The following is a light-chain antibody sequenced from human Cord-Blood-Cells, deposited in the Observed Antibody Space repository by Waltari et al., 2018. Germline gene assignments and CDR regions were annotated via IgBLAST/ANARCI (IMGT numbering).Light chain of an antibody. CDR1: SSDVGGYNY. CDR2: EVS. CDR3: SSYTSSSTWV. V-gene: IGLV2-14*01. Sequence: QSALTQPASVSGSPGQSITISCTGTSSDVGGYNYVSWYQQHPGKAPKLLIYEVSNRPSGVPNRFSGYKSGNTASLTISGLQAEDEADYYCSSYTSSSTWVFGGGTKLTVL. J-gene: IGLJ3*02.